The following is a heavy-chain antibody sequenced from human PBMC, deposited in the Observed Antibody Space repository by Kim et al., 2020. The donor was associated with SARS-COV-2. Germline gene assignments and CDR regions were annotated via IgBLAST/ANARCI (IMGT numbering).Heavy chain of an antibody. CDR3: ARDSYIWGSYRYGGYNWFDP. D-gene: IGHD3-16*02. J-gene: IGHJ5*02. CDR1: GFTFSSYS. Sequence: GGSLRLSCAASGFTFSSYSMNWVRQAPGKGLEWVSCISSSSSYIYYADSVKGRFTISRDNAKNSLYLQMNSLRAEDTAEYYCARDSYIWGSYRYGGYNWFDPWGQGTLVTVSS. CDR2: ISSSSSYI. V-gene: IGHV3-21*01.